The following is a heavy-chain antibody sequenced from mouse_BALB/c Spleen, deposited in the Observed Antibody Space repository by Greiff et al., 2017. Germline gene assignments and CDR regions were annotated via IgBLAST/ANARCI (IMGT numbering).Heavy chain of an antibody. Sequence: EVMLVESGGGLVQPGGSRKLSCAASGFTFSSFGMHWVRQAPEKGLEWVAYISSGSSTIYYADTVKGRFTISRDNPKNTLFLQMTSLRSEDTAMYYCARGEEKSFAYWGQGTLVTVSA. V-gene: IGHV5-17*02. J-gene: IGHJ3*01. CDR2: ISSGSSTI. CDR1: GFTFSSFG. CDR3: ARGEEKSFAY.